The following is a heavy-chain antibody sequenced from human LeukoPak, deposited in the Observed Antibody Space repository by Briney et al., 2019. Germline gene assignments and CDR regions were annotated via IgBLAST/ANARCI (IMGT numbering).Heavy chain of an antibody. J-gene: IGHJ4*02. V-gene: IGHV3-23*01. CDR2: ISGSGGST. CDR3: ARWRSGSCSD. D-gene: IGHD2-15*01. Sequence: GGSLRLSCAASGFTFSSYSMSWVRQAPGKGLEWVSAISGSGGSTYYADSVKGRFTIARDNSKNTLYLQMNSLRAEDTAVYYCARWRSGSCSDWGQGTLVTVSS. CDR1: GFTFSSYS.